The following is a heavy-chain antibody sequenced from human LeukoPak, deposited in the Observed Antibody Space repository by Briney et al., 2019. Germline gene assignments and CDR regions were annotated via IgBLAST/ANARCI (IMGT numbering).Heavy chain of an antibody. J-gene: IGHJ6*02. V-gene: IGHV3-53*01. CDR3: ARDSRDSSGYYYYYYGMDV. D-gene: IGHD3-22*01. CDR1: GFTVSSNY. Sequence: GGSLRLSCAASGFTVSSNYMSWVRQAPGKGLEWVSDIYSGGSTYYADSVKGRFTISRDNSKNTLYLQMNSLRAEDTAVYYCARDSRDSSGYYYYYYGMDVWGQGTTVTVSS. CDR2: IYSGGST.